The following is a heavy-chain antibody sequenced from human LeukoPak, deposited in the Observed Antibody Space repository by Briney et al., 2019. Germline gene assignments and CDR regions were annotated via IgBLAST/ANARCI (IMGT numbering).Heavy chain of an antibody. J-gene: IGHJ4*02. V-gene: IGHV3-23*01. D-gene: IGHD3-22*01. Sequence: SCKASGGTFSSYAMSWVRQAPGKGLEWVSAISGSGGSTYYADSVKGRFTISRDNSKNTLYLQMNSLRAEDTAVYYCAKEYYYDSSGYYTDYWGQGTLVTVSS. CDR1: GGTFSSYA. CDR2: ISGSGGST. CDR3: AKEYYYDSSGYYTDY.